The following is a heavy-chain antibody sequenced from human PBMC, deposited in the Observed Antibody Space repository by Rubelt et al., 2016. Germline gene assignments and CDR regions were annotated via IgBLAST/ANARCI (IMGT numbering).Heavy chain of an antibody. D-gene: IGHD3-3*01. Sequence: QVQLQQWGAGLLKPSETLSLTCAVYGGSFSGYYWSWIRQPPGKGLEWIGYIYYSGSTNYNPSLKSRVTISVETSKNQCSLKLSSVTAADAAVYYCARDQYYDFWSGYYNYWGQGTLVTVSS. J-gene: IGHJ4*02. V-gene: IGHV4-34*11. CDR1: GGSFSGYY. CDR3: ARDQYYDFWSGYYNY. CDR2: IYYSGST.